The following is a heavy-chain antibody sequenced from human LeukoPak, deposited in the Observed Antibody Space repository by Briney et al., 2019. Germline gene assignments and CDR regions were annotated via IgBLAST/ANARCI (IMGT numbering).Heavy chain of an antibody. CDR1: GGSVSSGSYY. V-gene: IGHV4-61*01. CDR2: IYYSGST. Sequence: PSETLSLTCTVSGGSVSSGSYYWNWIRQPPGKGLEWIGYIYYSGSTNYNPSLKSRVTISVDTSKNQFSLKLSSVTAADTAVYYCARDRMGYDYVWGSYLDAFDIWGQGTMVTVSS. J-gene: IGHJ3*02. CDR3: ARDRMGYDYVWGSYLDAFDI. D-gene: IGHD3-16*01.